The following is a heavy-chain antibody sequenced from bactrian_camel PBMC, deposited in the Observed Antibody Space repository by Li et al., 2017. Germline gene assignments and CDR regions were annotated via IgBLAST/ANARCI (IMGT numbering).Heavy chain of an antibody. CDR3: AADGPRTVAAVTSLNAQVYNY. V-gene: IGHV3S1*01. CDR2: IDLEGNT. CDR1: GFTFSSYW. J-gene: IGHJ4*01. D-gene: IGHD6*01. Sequence: HVQLVESGGGLVQPGGSLRLSCAASGFTFSSYWMYWVRQVPGKDREGVATIDLEGNTKYADFVKGRFFISRDYTKTNLFLQMNSLKSEDSAMYYCAADGPRTVAAVTSLNAQVYNYWGQGTQVTVS.